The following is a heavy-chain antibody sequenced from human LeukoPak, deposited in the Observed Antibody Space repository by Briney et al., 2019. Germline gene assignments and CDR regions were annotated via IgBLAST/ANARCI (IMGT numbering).Heavy chain of an antibody. CDR3: AKGGSYCDY. Sequence: GRSLRLSCAASGFTFSSYGMHWVRQAPGKGLEWVAVISYDGSNKYYADPVKGRFTISRDNSKNTLYLQMNSLRAEDTAVYYCAKGGSYCDYWGQGTLVTVSS. CDR1: GFTFSSYG. V-gene: IGHV3-30*18. J-gene: IGHJ4*02. CDR2: ISYDGSNK. D-gene: IGHD1-26*01.